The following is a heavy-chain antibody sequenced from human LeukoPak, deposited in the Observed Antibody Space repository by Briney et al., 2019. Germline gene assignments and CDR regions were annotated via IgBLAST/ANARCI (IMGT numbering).Heavy chain of an antibody. CDR1: GFTFSSYA. D-gene: IGHD3-22*01. Sequence: PGRSLRLSCAASGFTFSSYAVHWVRQAPGKGLEWVAVISYDGSNKYYADSVKGRFTISRDNSKNTLYLQMNSLRAEDTAEYYYARDTDDSSGYYPDYWGQGTLVTVSS. CDR2: ISYDGSNK. J-gene: IGHJ4*02. V-gene: IGHV3-30*04. CDR3: ARDTDDSSGYYPDY.